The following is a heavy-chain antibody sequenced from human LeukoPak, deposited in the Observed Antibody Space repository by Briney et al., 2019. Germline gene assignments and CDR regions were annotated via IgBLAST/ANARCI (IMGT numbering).Heavy chain of an antibody. J-gene: IGHJ4*02. Sequence: GGSLRLSCAASGFTFSSYAMSWVRQAPGKGLEWVSAISGSGGSTYYADSVKGRFTISRDNSKNTLYLQMNSLRAEDTAVYYCAKASWTNRPGIAAAGLFDYWGQGTLVTVSS. D-gene: IGHD6-13*01. CDR1: GFTFSSYA. CDR2: ISGSGGST. CDR3: AKASWTNRPGIAAAGLFDY. V-gene: IGHV3-23*01.